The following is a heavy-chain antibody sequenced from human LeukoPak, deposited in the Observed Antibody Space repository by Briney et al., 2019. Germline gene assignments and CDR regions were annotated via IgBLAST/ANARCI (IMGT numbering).Heavy chain of an antibody. CDR2: IYTSGST. D-gene: IGHD3-22*01. J-gene: IGHJ4*02. CDR1: GGSISSGSYY. Sequence: SETLSLTCTVSGGSISSGSYYWSWIRQPAGKGLEWIGRIYTSGSTTYNPSLKSRVTISVDTSKNQFSLKLSSVSAADTAVYYCARDNYYDTSGYFDYWGQGTLVTASS. CDR3: ARDNYYDTSGYFDY. V-gene: IGHV4-61*02.